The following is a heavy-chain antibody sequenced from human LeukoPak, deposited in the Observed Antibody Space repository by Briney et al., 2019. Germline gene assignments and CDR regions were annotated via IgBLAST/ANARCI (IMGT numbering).Heavy chain of an antibody. V-gene: IGHV1-18*01. CDR1: GYTFTSYG. D-gene: IGHD3-22*01. Sequence: ASVKVSCKASGYTFTSYGFSWVRQAPGQGLEWMGWISAYNGNTNYAQKLQGRVTMTTDTSTSTAYMELRSLRSDDTAVYYCARSQYYYDSSGRGGDDYWGQGTLVTVSS. CDR2: ISAYNGNT. J-gene: IGHJ4*02. CDR3: ARSQYYYDSSGRGGDDY.